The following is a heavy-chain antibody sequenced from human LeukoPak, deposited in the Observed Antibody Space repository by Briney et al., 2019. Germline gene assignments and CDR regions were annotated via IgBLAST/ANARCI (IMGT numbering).Heavy chain of an antibody. Sequence: GGSLRLSCAASGFTFSSYSMNWVRQAPGKGLEWVSYISSSSSTIYYADSVKGRFTISRDNAKNSLYLQMNSLRAEDTAVYYCARAIPLLWFGELLAGPGDYWGQGTLVTVSS. D-gene: IGHD3-10*01. V-gene: IGHV3-48*01. J-gene: IGHJ4*02. CDR2: ISSSSSTI. CDR1: GFTFSSYS. CDR3: ARAIPLLWFGELLAGPGDY.